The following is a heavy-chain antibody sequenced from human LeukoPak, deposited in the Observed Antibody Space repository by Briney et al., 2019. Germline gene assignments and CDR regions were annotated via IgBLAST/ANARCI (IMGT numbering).Heavy chain of an antibody. CDR3: VREESASVRGLGS. V-gene: IGHV4-4*07. J-gene: IGHJ5*02. Sequence: PSETLSLTCTVSGGSISSYFWTWIRQPAGKGLEWIGRIYNYTSETTNYNPSLRNRVTMSVDTSKNQFSLKMSSVTAADTAVYYCVREESASVRGLGSWGQGTLVTVSS. CDR1: GGSISSYF. CDR2: IYNYTSETT. D-gene: IGHD6-19*01.